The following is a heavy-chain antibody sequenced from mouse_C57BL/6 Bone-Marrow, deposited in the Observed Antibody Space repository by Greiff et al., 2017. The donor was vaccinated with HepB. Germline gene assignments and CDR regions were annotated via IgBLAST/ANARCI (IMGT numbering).Heavy chain of an antibody. Sequence: EVHLVESEGGLVQPGSSMKLSCTASGFTFSDYYMAWVRQVPEKGLEWVANINYDGSSTYYLDSLKSRFIISRDNAKNILYLQMSSLKSEDTATYYCAREIYSNYGWYFDVWGTGTTVTVSS. V-gene: IGHV5-16*01. D-gene: IGHD2-5*01. CDR2: INYDGSST. CDR3: AREIYSNYGWYFDV. CDR1: GFTFSDYY. J-gene: IGHJ1*03.